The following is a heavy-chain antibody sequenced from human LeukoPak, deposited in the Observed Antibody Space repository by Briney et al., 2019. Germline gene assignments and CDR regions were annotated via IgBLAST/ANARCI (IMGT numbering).Heavy chain of an antibody. CDR3: ARTRDSSGCFDL. CDR1: GFTFSTYS. D-gene: IGHD6-19*01. Sequence: GGPLRLSCSASGFTFSTYSMNWVRQAPGKGLEWVSSISTGSTYIFYGDSVKGRFTISRDNADNSLYLQMNSLRAEDTAVYYCARTRDSSGCFDLWGQGTLVTVSS. CDR2: ISTGSTYI. J-gene: IGHJ5*02. V-gene: IGHV3-21*01.